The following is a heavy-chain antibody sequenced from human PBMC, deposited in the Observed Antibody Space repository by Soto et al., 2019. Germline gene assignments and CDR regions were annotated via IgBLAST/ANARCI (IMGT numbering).Heavy chain of an antibody. CDR3: ARTLGGYHYSPLDY. CDR2: IYYNGST. D-gene: IGHD5-12*01. Sequence: KSSETLSLTCTVSGGSISNYYWNWIRQPPGMELEWIGYIYYNGSTNYNPSPKSRVTFSVDTSKNQFSLKLSSVTAADTAVYYCARTLGGYHYSPLDYWGQGTLVTVSS. CDR1: GGSISNYY. V-gene: IGHV4-59*08. J-gene: IGHJ4*02.